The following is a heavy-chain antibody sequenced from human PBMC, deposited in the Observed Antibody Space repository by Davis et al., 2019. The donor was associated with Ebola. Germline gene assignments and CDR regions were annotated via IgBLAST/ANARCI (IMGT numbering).Heavy chain of an antibody. CDR3: ARATGADY. Sequence: PSETLSLTCTVSGGSISSYYWSWIRQPPGKGLEWLANINQDGSAKQYVDSVKGRFTISRDNSKKTMYLQMNSLRGEDTAVYYCARATGADYWGQGTLVTVSS. CDR1: GGSISSYY. D-gene: IGHD1-1*01. J-gene: IGHJ4*02. CDR2: INQDGSAK. V-gene: IGHV3-7*01.